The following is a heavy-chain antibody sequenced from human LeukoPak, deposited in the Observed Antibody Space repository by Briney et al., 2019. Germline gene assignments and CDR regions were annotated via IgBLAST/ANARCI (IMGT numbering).Heavy chain of an antibody. CDR1: GYSISSGDD. Sequence: PSETLSLTCSVSGYSISSGDDWGWIRQPPGKGLEWIGSVYYSGSTHYNPSLKSRVTITVDTSRNQFSLRLSSVTAADTAVYYCARNSTVTSPSTGYFDYWGQGTLATVSS. CDR2: VYYSGST. V-gene: IGHV4-38-2*01. CDR3: ARNSTVTSPSTGYFDY. D-gene: IGHD4-17*01. J-gene: IGHJ4*02.